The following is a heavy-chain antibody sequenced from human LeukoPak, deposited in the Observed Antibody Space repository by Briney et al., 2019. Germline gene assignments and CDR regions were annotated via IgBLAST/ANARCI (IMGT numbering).Heavy chain of an antibody. CDR2: ISDSGGST. D-gene: IGHD2-15*01. CDR1: GFSVNNYE. J-gene: IGHJ6*02. V-gene: IGHV3-64D*09. CDR3: VRGYSFGPYGMDV. Sequence: GGSLRLSCSASGFSVNNYEMNWVRQAPGKGLEYVSAISDSGGSTYYADSVKGRFTISRDNSKNTLYLQMSSLRAEDTAVYFCVRGYSFGPYGMDVWGQGTTVTVSS.